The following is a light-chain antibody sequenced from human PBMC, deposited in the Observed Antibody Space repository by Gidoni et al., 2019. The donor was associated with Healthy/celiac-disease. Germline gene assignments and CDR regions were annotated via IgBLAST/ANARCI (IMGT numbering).Light chain of an antibody. J-gene: IGKJ1*01. CDR2: DAS. V-gene: IGKV3-11*01. Sequence: EIVLTQSPATLSLSPGERATISCRASQSVSSYLALYQQTPGQAPRLLIYDASNSATGIPARFSGSGSGTDFTLPISSLEPEDFAVYYCQQRSNWQWTFGQGTKLESK. CDR1: QSVSSY. CDR3: QQRSNWQWT.